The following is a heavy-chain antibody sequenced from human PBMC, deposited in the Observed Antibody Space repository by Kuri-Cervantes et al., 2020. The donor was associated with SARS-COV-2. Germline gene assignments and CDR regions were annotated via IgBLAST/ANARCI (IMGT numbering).Heavy chain of an antibody. Sequence: SGPTLVKPTETLTLTCAVSGFSLTNPKMGVTRIRRPPGKALDWLALIFSNGDKSYNRSLRRGLTISRDTSKSQVFLTMTNVDPVDTATYFCARVLRLETLGLWFDPWGQGTLVTVSS. CDR1: GFSLTNPKMG. CDR3: ARVLRLETLGLWFDP. V-gene: IGHV2-26*01. CDR2: IFSNGDK. J-gene: IGHJ5*01. D-gene: IGHD2/OR15-2a*01.